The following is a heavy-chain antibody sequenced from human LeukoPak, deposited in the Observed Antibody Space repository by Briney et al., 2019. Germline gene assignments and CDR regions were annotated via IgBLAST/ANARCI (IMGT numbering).Heavy chain of an antibody. J-gene: IGHJ5*02. CDR1: GFTFDDYG. D-gene: IGHD2-8*01. Sequence: GGSLRLSCAASGFTFDDYGMSWVRQAPGKGLEWVSGINWNGGSTGYADSVKGRFTISRDNAKNSLYLQMNSLRAEDTALYYCARESAGYCTNGVCYSWFDPWGQGTLVTVSS. V-gene: IGHV3-20*04. CDR2: INWNGGST. CDR3: ARESAGYCTNGVCYSWFDP.